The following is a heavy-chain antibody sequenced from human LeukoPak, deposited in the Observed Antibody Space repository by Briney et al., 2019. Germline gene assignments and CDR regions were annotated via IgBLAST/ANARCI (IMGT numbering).Heavy chain of an antibody. J-gene: IGHJ5*02. D-gene: IGHD3-9*01. CDR2: INHSGST. CDR1: GGSLSGYY. CDR3: ARGGAGLRYFDWLSSWFDP. Sequence: SETLSLTCAVYGGSLSGYYWSSIRQPPGKGLEWIGEINHSGSTNYNPPLTSRVTISLDTSKNQFSLKLSSVTAADTAAYYCARGGAGLRYFDWLSSWFDPWGQGTLVTVSS. V-gene: IGHV4-34*01.